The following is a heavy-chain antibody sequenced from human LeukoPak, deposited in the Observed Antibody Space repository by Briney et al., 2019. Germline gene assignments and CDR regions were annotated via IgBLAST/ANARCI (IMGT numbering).Heavy chain of an antibody. V-gene: IGHV4-30-4*01. CDR2: IYYTGST. CDR3: VTERAATSGFGVH. J-gene: IGHJ4*02. CDR1: GGSISSGDYY. Sequence: TLSLTCTVSGGSISSGDYYWSWIRQPPGQGLQWIGYIYYTGSTYYNPSLKSRVSISIDTSKNQFSLKLSSVTAADTAVYYCVTERAATSGFGVHWGQGTLVTVSS. D-gene: IGHD6-13*01.